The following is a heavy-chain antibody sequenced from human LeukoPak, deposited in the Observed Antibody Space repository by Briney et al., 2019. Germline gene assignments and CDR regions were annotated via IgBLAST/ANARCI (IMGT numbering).Heavy chain of an antibody. V-gene: IGHV3-48*02. CDR3: ARDRCSGGSCYLDY. CDR2: IDSSNSPI. J-gene: IGHJ4*02. D-gene: IGHD2-15*01. Sequence: GGSLRLSCAASGLTFSTYNMNWVRQAPGKGLEWASYIDSSNSPIYYADSVKGRFTISRDNGKNSLYLQMNSLRDEDTAVYYCARDRCSGGSCYLDYWGQGTLVTVSS. CDR1: GLTFSTYN.